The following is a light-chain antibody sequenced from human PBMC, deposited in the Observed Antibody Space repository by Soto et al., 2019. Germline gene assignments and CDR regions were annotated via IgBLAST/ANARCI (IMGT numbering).Light chain of an antibody. J-gene: IGLJ1*01. V-gene: IGLV2-8*01. CDR1: SSDGGGYNY. CDR3: TSYAGGNNV. Sequence: QSALTQPPAASGSPGQSVTISCTGTSSDGGGYNYVSWYQQHPGKVPILMIYEVNKRPSGVPDRFSGSKSGNTASLTVTGLQAEDEADSYCTSYAGGNNVFGTGTKLTVL. CDR2: EVN.